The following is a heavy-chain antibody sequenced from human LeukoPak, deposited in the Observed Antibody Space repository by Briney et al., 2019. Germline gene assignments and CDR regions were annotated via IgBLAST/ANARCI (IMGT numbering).Heavy chain of an antibody. D-gene: IGHD5-18*01. Sequence: SGGSLRLSCAASGFTFSNAWISWVRQAPGKGLEWVGRIKSRTDGGTTDYAAPVKGRFTISRDDSKNTLYLQMNSLKTEDTAVYYCTTEVQLWLEYFDYWGQGTLATVSS. J-gene: IGHJ4*02. CDR1: GFTFSNAW. CDR3: TTEVQLWLEYFDY. V-gene: IGHV3-15*01. CDR2: IKSRTDGGTT.